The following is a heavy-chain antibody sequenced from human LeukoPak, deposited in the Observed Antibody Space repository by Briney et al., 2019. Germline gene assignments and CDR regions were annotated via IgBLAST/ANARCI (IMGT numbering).Heavy chain of an antibody. J-gene: IGHJ6*04. D-gene: IGHD3-10*01. V-gene: IGHV1-69*13. CDR2: IIPIFGTA. CDR3: ARDSLGELLEPPYYYYGMDV. CDR1: GGTFSSYA. Sequence: ASVKVSCKASGGTFSSYAISWVRQAPGQGLEWMGGIIPIFGTANYAQKFQSRVTITADESTSTAYMELSSLRSEDTAVYYCARDSLGELLEPPYYYYGMDVWGKGTTVTVSS.